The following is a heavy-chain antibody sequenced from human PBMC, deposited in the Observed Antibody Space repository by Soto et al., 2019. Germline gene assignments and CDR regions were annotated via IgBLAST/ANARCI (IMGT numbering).Heavy chain of an antibody. CDR3: SRYGSGSYYPTTFDY. CDR1: GGSFSGNY. J-gene: IGHJ4*02. V-gene: IGHV4-34*01. Sequence: SETLPLTCAVYGGSFSGNYWSWIRQPPGKGLEWIGEINYSGNTYYNPSLKSRVTISVDTSKNQFSLKLSSVTAADTAVYFCSRYGSGSYYPTTFDYWGQGALVTVSS. D-gene: IGHD3-10*01. CDR2: INYSGNT.